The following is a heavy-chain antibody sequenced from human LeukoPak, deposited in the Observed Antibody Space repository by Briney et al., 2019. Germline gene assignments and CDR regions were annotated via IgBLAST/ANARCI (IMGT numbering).Heavy chain of an antibody. D-gene: IGHD3-16*01. CDR1: GGSISNF. CDR2: IHYTGNT. J-gene: IGHJ3*02. CDR3: SRPFSLGAFDI. V-gene: IGHV4-39*01. Sequence: PSETLSLTCTVSGGSISNFWGWIRPPPGKGLEWIGSIHYTGNTHYNASLTSRVTMSVDTSKNQFSLKLSSMTAADTAVYSCSRPFSLGAFDIRGQGTMVSVSS.